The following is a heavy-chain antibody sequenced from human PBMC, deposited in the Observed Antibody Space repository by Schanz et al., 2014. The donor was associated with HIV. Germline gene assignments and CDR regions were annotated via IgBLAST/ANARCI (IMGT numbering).Heavy chain of an antibody. Sequence: QVQLVESGGGVVQPGRSLRLSCAASGFIFSNYGMHWVRQAPGKGLEGEAVISYDGSNKYYADSLKGRFTIARDNSKNTLYLQMISLRAEDTAVYYCAKGLRQWLVLGVSDYWGQGTLVTVSS. CDR1: GFIFSNYG. CDR3: AKGLRQWLVLGVSDY. CDR2: ISYDGSNK. V-gene: IGHV3-30*18. J-gene: IGHJ4*02. D-gene: IGHD6-19*01.